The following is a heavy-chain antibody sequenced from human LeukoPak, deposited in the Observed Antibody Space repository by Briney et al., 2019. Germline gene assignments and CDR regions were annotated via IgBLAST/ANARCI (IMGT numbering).Heavy chain of an antibody. J-gene: IGHJ4*02. D-gene: IGHD5-12*01. Sequence: SETLSLTCTVSGGSISNYYWNWIRQSPGKGLEWIGNIYYSWSTNYNTSLKGRVTISLDTSRDKFSLRLSSVTAADTAVYYCARGGYSGYSPTDYWGQGTLVTVSS. V-gene: IGHV4-59*01. CDR2: IYYSWST. CDR3: ARGGYSGYSPTDY. CDR1: GGSISNYY.